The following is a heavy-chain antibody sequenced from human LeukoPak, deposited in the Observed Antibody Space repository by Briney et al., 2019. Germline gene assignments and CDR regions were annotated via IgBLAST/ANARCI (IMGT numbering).Heavy chain of an antibody. Sequence: ASVKVSCKASGGTFSSYAISWVRQAPGQGLEWMGGIIPIFGTANYAQKFQGRVTITADESTSTAYMELSSLRSEDTAVYYCARKRIGMSGRGSHFDYWGQGTLVTVSS. CDR1: GGTFSSYA. CDR3: ARKRIGMSGRGSHFDY. J-gene: IGHJ4*02. V-gene: IGHV1-69*01. D-gene: IGHD3-16*01. CDR2: IIPIFGTA.